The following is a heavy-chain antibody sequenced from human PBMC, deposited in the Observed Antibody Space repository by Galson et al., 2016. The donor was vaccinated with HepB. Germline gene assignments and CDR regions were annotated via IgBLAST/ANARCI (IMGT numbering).Heavy chain of an antibody. D-gene: IGHD1-1*01. CDR1: GFSFSDYA. CDR2: ISGSGSHI. CDR3: AKNFATGQATYDT. J-gene: IGHJ5*02. Sequence: SLRLSCAASGFSFSDYAMTWVRQAPGKGLEWVSAISGSGSHIYYTNSVKGRFATSRDNSKNTVYLQMNSLTAGDTATYYCAKNFATGQATYDTWGQGTLVTVSS. V-gene: IGHV3-23*01.